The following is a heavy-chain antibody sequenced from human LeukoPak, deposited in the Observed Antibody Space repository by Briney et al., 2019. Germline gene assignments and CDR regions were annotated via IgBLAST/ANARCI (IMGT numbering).Heavy chain of an antibody. J-gene: IGHJ3*02. D-gene: IGHD3-3*01. CDR2: ISGSGGST. Sequence: GGALRLSCAASGFTFSSDAMGWGRPAPGEGVGWVSAISGSGGSTYYADSVKGRFTISRDNSKNTLYLQMNSLRAEDTAVYYCARGRDYALDIWGQGTMVTVSS. CDR1: GFTFSSDA. CDR3: ARGRDYALDI. V-gene: IGHV3-23*01.